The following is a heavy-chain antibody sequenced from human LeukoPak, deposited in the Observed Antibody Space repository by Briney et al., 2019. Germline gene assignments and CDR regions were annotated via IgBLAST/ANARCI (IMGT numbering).Heavy chain of an antibody. D-gene: IGHD3-10*01. Sequence: PGGSLRLSCAASGFTFSSYGMHWVRQAPGKGLEWVAVISYDGSNKYYADSVKGRFTISRDNAKNSLYLQMNSLRAEDTAVYYCARIWRGSDTECSFDYWGQGTLVTVSS. V-gene: IGHV3-30*03. CDR2: ISYDGSNK. CDR3: ARIWRGSDTECSFDY. J-gene: IGHJ4*02. CDR1: GFTFSSYG.